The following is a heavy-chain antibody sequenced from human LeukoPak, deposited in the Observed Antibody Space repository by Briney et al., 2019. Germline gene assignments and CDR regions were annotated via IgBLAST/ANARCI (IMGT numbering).Heavy chain of an antibody. D-gene: IGHD6-13*01. Sequence: VASVKVSCKASGYTFTSYGISWVRQAPGQGLEWMGWISAYNGNTNYAQTLQGRVTMTTDTSTSTAYMELRSLRSDDTAVYYCARDPRIAAAALFDYWGQGTLVTVSS. CDR2: ISAYNGNT. V-gene: IGHV1-18*01. J-gene: IGHJ4*02. CDR3: ARDPRIAAAALFDY. CDR1: GYTFTSYG.